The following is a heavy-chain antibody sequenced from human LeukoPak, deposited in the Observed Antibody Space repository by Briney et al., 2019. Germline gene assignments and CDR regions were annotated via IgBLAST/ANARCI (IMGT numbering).Heavy chain of an antibody. J-gene: IGHJ5*02. CDR2: IHVDANEI. D-gene: IGHD3-3*01. CDR3: AKDSHLVLRFLEWLENWFDP. CDR1: GFTFSDEG. Sequence: PGGSLRLSCAASGFTFSDEGMHWVRQAPGKGLEWVSFIHVDANEIYYADSVKGRFTISRGNSKNTLYLQMNSLRAEDTAVYYCAKDSHLVLRFLEWLENWFDPWGQGTLVTVSS. V-gene: IGHV3-30*02.